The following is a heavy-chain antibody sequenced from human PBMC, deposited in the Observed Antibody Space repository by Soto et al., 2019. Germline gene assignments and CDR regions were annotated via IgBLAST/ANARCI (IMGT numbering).Heavy chain of an antibody. V-gene: IGHV1-69*02. CDR2: IIPILGIA. J-gene: IGHJ5*02. CDR3: ASRLGGAYNWFDP. D-gene: IGHD2-21*01. Sequence: SVKVSCKASGGTFSSYTISWVRQAPGQGLEWMGRIIPILGIANYAQKFQGRVTITADKSTSTAYMELSSLRSEDTAVYYCASRLGGAYNWFDPWGQGTLVTVSS. CDR1: GGTFSSYT.